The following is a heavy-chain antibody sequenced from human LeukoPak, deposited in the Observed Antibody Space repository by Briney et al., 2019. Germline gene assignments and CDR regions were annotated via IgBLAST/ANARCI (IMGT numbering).Heavy chain of an antibody. V-gene: IGHV4-39*07. D-gene: IGHD4-17*01. J-gene: IGHJ3*02. CDR2: IYYSGST. CDR1: GGSISSSSYY. CDR3: ARATTVRGAFDI. Sequence: PSETLSLTCTVSGGSISSSSYYWGWIRQPPGKGLEWIGSIYYSGSTYYNPSLKSRVTISVDTSKNQFSLKLSSVTAADTAVYYCARATTVRGAFDIWGQGTMVTVSS.